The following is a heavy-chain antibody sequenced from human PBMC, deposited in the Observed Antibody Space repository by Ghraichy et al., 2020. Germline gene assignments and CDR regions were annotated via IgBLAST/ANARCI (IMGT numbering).Heavy chain of an antibody. CDR3: ARDEIGAFAI. J-gene: IGHJ3*02. Sequence: SETLSLTCTVSGGSISSGSYYWSWIRQPAGKGLEWIGRIYTSGSTNYNPSLKSRVTISVDTSKNQFSLKLSSVTAADTAVYYCARDEIGAFAIWGQGTMVTVSS. D-gene: IGHD3-10*01. CDR1: GGSISSGSYY. CDR2: IYTSGST. V-gene: IGHV4-61*02.